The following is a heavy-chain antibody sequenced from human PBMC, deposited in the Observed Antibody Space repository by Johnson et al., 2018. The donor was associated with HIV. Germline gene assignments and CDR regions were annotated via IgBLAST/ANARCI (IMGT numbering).Heavy chain of an antibody. Sequence: QVQLVESGGGVVQPGRSLRLSCAASGFAFSNYGMHWVRQAPGKGLEWVAVISYDGSNKYYADSVKGRFTISRDNSKNTLYLQMNSLRAEDTAVYYCARGGSSGYMDDAFDIWGQGTMVTVSS. V-gene: IGHV3-30*19. J-gene: IGHJ3*02. CDR3: ARGGSSGYMDDAFDI. CDR2: ISYDGSNK. CDR1: GFAFSNYG. D-gene: IGHD1-26*01.